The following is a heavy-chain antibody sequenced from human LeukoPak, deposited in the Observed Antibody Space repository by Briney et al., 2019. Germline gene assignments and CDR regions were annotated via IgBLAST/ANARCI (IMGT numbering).Heavy chain of an antibody. J-gene: IGHJ4*02. V-gene: IGHV3-20*01. CDR1: GFTFDDYG. Sequence: GGSLRLSCAASGFTFDDYGMSWVRQAPGKGLEWVSGINWNGGSTGYADSVKGRFTISRDNAKNSLYLQMNSLRAEDTALYHCARRRITMVRGVIITYYFDYWGQGTLVTVSS. CDR2: INWNGGST. CDR3: ARRRITMVRGVIITYYFDY. D-gene: IGHD3-10*01.